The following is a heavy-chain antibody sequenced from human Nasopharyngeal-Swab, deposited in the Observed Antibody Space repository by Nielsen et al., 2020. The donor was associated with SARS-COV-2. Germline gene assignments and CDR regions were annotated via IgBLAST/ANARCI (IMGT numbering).Heavy chain of an antibody. V-gene: IGHV5-51*01. Sequence: GESLKISCKGSGYSFTRHWIGWVRQMPGKGLEWMGIIYPGDSHARYSPSFLGQVTISADKSINTAYLQWSSLKASDTAMYYCARQQIIGTTAPLGPFDIWGQGTMVTVSS. CDR2: IYPGDSHA. D-gene: IGHD1-1*01. CDR1: GYSFTRHW. J-gene: IGHJ3*02. CDR3: ARQQIIGTTAPLGPFDI.